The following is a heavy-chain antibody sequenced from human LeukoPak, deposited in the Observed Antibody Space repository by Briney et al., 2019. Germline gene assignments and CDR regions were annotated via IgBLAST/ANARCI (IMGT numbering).Heavy chain of an antibody. CDR3: ARAGSGRSPDWFDP. CDR2: ISSSGSTI. CDR1: GFTFSSYE. J-gene: IGHJ5*02. D-gene: IGHD1-26*01. V-gene: IGHV3-48*03. Sequence: GGSLRLSCAASGFTFSSYEMNWVRQAPGKGLEWVSYISSSGSTIYYADSVKGRFTISRDNAKNSLYLQMNSLRAGDTAVYYCARAGSGRSPDWFDPWGQGTLVTVSS.